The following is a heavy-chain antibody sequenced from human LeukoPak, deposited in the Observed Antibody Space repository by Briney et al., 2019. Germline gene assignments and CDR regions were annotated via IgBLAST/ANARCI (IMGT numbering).Heavy chain of an antibody. V-gene: IGHV3-30*02. D-gene: IGHD2-21*02. J-gene: IGHJ4*02. Sequence: PGGSLRLSCGASGFTFNNYGMHWVRQAPGKGLEWVTLIQPDGNDKYYADSVKGRFTVSRDNSKNTLYLQLNSLRAEDTAVYYCAKRDAVTEFDYWGQGTLVTVSS. CDR2: IQPDGNDK. CDR3: AKRDAVTEFDY. CDR1: GFTFNNYG.